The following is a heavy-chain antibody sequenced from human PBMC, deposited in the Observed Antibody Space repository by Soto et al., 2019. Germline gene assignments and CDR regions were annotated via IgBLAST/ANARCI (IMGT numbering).Heavy chain of an antibody. CDR3: ARSSIEPRVFMYPFDS. D-gene: IGHD6-6*01. CDR1: GGSITSPVYY. V-gene: IGHV4-30-4*08. J-gene: IGHJ4*02. Sequence: SETLSLTCSVSGGSITSPVYYWSWIRQHPGKGLEWIGYIYYSGSTYYNPSLKSRVAISLDTSKNQFSLSLNSVTAADTAVYYCARSSIEPRVFMYPFDSWGQGTLVTVSS. CDR2: IYYSGST.